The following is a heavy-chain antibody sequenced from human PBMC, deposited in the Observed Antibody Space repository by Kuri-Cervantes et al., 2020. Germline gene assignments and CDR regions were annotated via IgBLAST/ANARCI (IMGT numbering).Heavy chain of an antibody. D-gene: IGHD3-3*01. J-gene: IGHJ4*02. CDR1: GFTFRSFW. V-gene: IGHV3-23*01. CDR2: ISGSGGST. Sequence: GESLKISCAASGFTFRSFWMHWVRQAPGKGLEWVSAISGSGGSTYYADSVKGRFTISRDNSKNTLYLQMNSLRAEDTAVYYCAKFLEWLSSFDCWGQGTLVTVSS. CDR3: AKFLEWLSSFDC.